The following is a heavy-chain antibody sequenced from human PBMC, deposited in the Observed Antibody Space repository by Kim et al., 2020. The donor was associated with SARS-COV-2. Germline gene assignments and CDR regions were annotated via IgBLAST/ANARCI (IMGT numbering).Heavy chain of an antibody. Sequence: ASVKVSCKASGYTFTTLSFTWVRQAPGQGLEWMGWISPYTADTYYAQKFQGRLTMTTDKSTSTAYMELSSLRSDDTAVYFCVAHWDAGYTSAWTGDYWGQGTLVTVTS. CDR2: ISPYTADT. V-gene: IGHV1-18*01. J-gene: IGHJ4*02. CDR1: GYTFTTLS. D-gene: IGHD6-19*01. CDR3: VAHWDAGYTSAWTGDY.